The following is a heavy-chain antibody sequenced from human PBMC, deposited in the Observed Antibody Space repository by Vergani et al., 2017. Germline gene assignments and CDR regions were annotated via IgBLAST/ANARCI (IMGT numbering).Heavy chain of an antibody. V-gene: IGHV3-30*01. CDR3: ASSSSGSYFG. CDR1: GFTFSSYA. CDR2: ISYDGSNK. Sequence: QVQLVESGVGVVQPGRSLRLSCAASGFTFSSYAMHWVRQAPGKGLEWVAVISYDGSNKYYADSVKGRFTISRDNSKNTLYLQMNSLRAEDTAVYYCASSSSGSYFGWGQGTLVTVSS. J-gene: IGHJ4*02. D-gene: IGHD3-10*01.